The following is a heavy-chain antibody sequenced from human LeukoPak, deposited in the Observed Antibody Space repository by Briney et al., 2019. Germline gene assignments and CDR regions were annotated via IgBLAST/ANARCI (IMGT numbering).Heavy chain of an antibody. CDR2: IYTSGST. CDR3: ARGVAVAGTLSFDV. Sequence: SETLSLTCTVSGGSISSYYWSWIRQPAGKGLEWIGRIYTSGSTNYNPSLKSRVTISVDTSKNQFSLKLSSVTAADTAVYFCARGVAVAGTLSFDVWGQGAMVTVSS. CDR1: GGSISSYY. J-gene: IGHJ3*01. D-gene: IGHD6-19*01. V-gene: IGHV4-4*07.